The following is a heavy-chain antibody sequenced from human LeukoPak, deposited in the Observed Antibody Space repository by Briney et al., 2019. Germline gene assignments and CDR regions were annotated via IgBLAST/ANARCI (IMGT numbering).Heavy chain of an antibody. D-gene: IGHD3-10*01. Sequence: TSGTLSLTCTVSGYSISSGYYWGWIRQPPGKGLEWIGIIYHSGRTDYNPSLKSRVTISEDTSKNQFSLKLSSVTAADTAVYYCARDRGSGRSSDYWGQGTLVTVSS. CDR1: GYSISSGYY. V-gene: IGHV4-38-2*02. CDR3: ARDRGSGRSSDY. CDR2: IYHSGRT. J-gene: IGHJ4*02.